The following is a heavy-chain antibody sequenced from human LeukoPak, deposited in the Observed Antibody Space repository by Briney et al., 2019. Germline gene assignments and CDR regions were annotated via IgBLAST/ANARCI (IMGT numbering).Heavy chain of an antibody. J-gene: IGHJ4*02. Sequence: AGGSLRLSCAASGFTFSSYWMSWVRQAPGKGLEWVANIKQDGSEEYYVDSVKGRFTISRDKVKNSLYLQMNSLRAEDTAVYYCARDISGYYYFDYWGQGTLVTVSS. CDR2: IKQDGSEE. V-gene: IGHV3-7*01. CDR3: ARDISGYYYFDY. CDR1: GFTFSSYW. D-gene: IGHD3-22*01.